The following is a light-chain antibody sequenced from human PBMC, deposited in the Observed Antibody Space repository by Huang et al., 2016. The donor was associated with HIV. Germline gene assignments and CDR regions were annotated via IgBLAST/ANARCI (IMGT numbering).Light chain of an antibody. CDR3: QQYFTTPLT. Sequence: DIQMTQSPSSLSASVGDRVTITCRASQVINNCLAWYQQNPGKAPKLLLYSASRLESGVPSRFSGSGSGTDYTLTINSLQPEDFATFFCQQYFTTPLTFGGGTRVGIK. J-gene: IGKJ4*01. CDR2: SAS. V-gene: IGKV1-NL1*01. CDR1: QVINNC.